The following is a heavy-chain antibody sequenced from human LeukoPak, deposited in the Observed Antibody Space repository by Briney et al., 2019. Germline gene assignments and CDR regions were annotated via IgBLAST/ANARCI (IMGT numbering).Heavy chain of an antibody. J-gene: IGHJ3*02. V-gene: IGHV4-59*12. Sequence: SETLSLTCTVSGGSIRSYYWSWIRQPPGKGLEWIGYIYYSGSTNYNPSLKSRVTISVDTSKNQFSLKLTSVTAADTAVYFCASRGYYDSGYAFDIWGQGTMVTVSS. CDR1: GGSIRSYY. CDR2: IYYSGST. CDR3: ASRGYYDSGYAFDI. D-gene: IGHD3-10*01.